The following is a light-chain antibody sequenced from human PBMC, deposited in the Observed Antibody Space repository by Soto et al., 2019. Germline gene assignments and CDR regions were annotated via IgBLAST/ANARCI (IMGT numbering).Light chain of an antibody. V-gene: IGKV3-20*01. CDR1: QSVSSSY. Sequence: EIVLTQSPGTLSLSPGERATLSFRASQSVSSSYLAWYQQKPGQAPRLLIYGASSRATGIPDRFSGSGSGTDFTLTISRLEPEDFAVYYCQHCDGSPRLTCGGGTKLEIK. CDR2: GAS. CDR3: QHCDGSPRLT. J-gene: IGKJ4*01.